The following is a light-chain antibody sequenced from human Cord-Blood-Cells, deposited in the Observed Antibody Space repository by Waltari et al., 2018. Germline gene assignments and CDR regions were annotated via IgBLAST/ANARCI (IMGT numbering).Light chain of an antibody. J-gene: IGLJ1*01. CDR3: GTWDSSLSAYV. V-gene: IGLV1-51*01. Sequence: QSVLTQPPSVSAAPGQKVTISCSGSSSNLGTNYVSWYQQLPGTAPKLLIYDNNKLPSGIPDRFSGSKSGTSATLGITGLQTGDEADYYCGTWDSSLSAYVFGTGTKVTVL. CDR1: SSNLGTNY. CDR2: DNN.